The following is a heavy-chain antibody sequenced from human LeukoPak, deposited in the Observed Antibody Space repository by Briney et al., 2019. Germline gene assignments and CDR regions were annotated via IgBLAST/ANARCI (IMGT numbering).Heavy chain of an antibody. CDR2: IYSGGST. CDR1: GFTVSSNY. D-gene: IGHD4-17*01. J-gene: IGHJ4*02. V-gene: IGHV3-53*01. Sequence: GGSLRLSCAASGFTVSSNYMSWVRQAPGKGLEWVSVIYSGGSTYYADSVKGRFTISRDNSKNTLYLQMNSLRAEDTAVYYCARTTVTSRRGGYFDYWGQGTLVTVSP. CDR3: ARTTVTSRRGGYFDY.